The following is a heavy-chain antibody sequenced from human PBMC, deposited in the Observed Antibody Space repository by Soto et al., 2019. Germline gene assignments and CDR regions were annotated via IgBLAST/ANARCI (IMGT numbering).Heavy chain of an antibody. Sequence: QVQLVESGGGVVQPGRSLRRSCAASGFTFSSYGMHWVRQAPGKGLEWVAVISYDGSNKYYADSVKGRFTISRDNSKNTLYLQMNSLRAEDTAVYYCAKDRVYGDFQAWGQGTLVTVSS. CDR2: ISYDGSNK. D-gene: IGHD4-17*01. CDR3: AKDRVYGDFQA. V-gene: IGHV3-30*18. CDR1: GFTFSSYG. J-gene: IGHJ5*02.